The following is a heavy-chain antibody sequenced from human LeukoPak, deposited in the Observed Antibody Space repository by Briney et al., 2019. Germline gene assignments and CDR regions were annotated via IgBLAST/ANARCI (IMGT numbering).Heavy chain of an antibody. J-gene: IGHJ4*02. CDR2: IYYSGST. Sequence: TLSLTCTVSGGSISSGGYYWSWIRQHPGKGLEWIGYIYYSGSTYYNPSLKSRVTISVDTSKNQFSLKLSSVTAADTAMYYCARAHQNYVGYFDYWGQGTLVTVSS. D-gene: IGHD1-7*01. CDR3: ARAHQNYVGYFDY. CDR1: GGSISSGGYY. V-gene: IGHV4-31*03.